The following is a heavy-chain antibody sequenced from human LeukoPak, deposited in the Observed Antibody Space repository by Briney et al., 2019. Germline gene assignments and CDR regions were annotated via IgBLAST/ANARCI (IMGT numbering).Heavy chain of an antibody. CDR1: GFTFSSYA. V-gene: IGHV3-20*04. CDR3: ARGGENYYDSSGYLWGLDY. CDR2: INWNGGST. J-gene: IGHJ4*02. Sequence: GGSLRLSCAASGFTFSSYAMSWVRQAPGKGLEWVSGINWNGGSTGYADSVKGRFTISRDNAKNSLYLQMNSLRAEDTALYYCARGGENYYDSSGYLWGLDYWGQGTLVTVSS. D-gene: IGHD3-22*01.